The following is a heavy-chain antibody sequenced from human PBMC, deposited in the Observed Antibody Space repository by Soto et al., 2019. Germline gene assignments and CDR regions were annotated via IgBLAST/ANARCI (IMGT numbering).Heavy chain of an antibody. CDR3: ARDPARQNWGPVFDY. J-gene: IGHJ4*02. Sequence: GASVKVSCKTSGFTFTSHFNHWVRQAPGQGLEWMGMVNPSGGITSFAQKFQGRVTMTRDTSTSTVYMELSDLRSEDTAVYYCARDPARQNWGPVFDYWGQGTLVTVSS. D-gene: IGHD7-27*01. V-gene: IGHV1-46*01. CDR1: GFTFTSHF. CDR2: VNPSGGIT.